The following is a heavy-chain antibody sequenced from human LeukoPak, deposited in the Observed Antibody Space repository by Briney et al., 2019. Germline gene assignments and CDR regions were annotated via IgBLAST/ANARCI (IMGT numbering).Heavy chain of an antibody. Sequence: GESLKISCKGSGYSFTSYWIGWVRQMPGKGLEWMGTIYPGDSDTRYSPSFQGQVTISADKSISTAYLQWSSLKASDTAMYYCARQIAAAGTDDYYYYYYYMDVWGKGTTVTVSS. CDR2: IYPGDSDT. CDR3: ARQIAAAGTDDYYYYYYYMDV. D-gene: IGHD6-13*01. J-gene: IGHJ6*03. CDR1: GYSFTSYW. V-gene: IGHV5-51*01.